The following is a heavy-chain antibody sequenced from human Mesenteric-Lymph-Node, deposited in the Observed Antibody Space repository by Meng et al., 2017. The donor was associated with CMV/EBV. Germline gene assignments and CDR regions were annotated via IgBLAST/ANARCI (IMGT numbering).Heavy chain of an antibody. CDR3: AKRISGGKLYYFDY. Sequence: SAGFTFSTYAMRWVREAPGKGLEWVSTLRDNGSRTYYADSVKGRFTISRDNSKNTLYLQMNSLRAEDTALYYCAKRISGGKLYYFDYWGQGTLVTVSS. J-gene: IGHJ4*02. CDR2: LRDNGSRT. V-gene: IGHV3-23*01. D-gene: IGHD4-23*01. CDR1: GFTFSTYA.